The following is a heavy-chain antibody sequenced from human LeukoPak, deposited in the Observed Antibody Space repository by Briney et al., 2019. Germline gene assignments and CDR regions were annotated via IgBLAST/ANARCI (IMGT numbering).Heavy chain of an antibody. V-gene: IGHV4-4*07. J-gene: IGHJ6*03. CDR1: GGSISSYD. Sequence: SETLSLTCTVSGGSISSYDWSWIRQPAWKGLEWIGRIYTSGSTNYNPSLKSRVTMSVDTSKNQFSLKLSSVTAADTAVYYCARGVVVVPAAHYYMDVWGKGTTVTVSS. CDR2: IYTSGST. D-gene: IGHD2-2*01. CDR3: ARGVVVVPAAHYYMDV.